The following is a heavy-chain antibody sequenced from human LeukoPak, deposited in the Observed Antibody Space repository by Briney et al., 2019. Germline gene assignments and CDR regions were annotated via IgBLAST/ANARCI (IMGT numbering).Heavy chain of an antibody. D-gene: IGHD4-11*01. CDR1: GFTFSSYG. Sequence: PGGSLRLSCAASGFTFSSYGMHWVRQAPGKGLEWVAVISYDGSNKYYADSVKGRFTISRDNSKNTLYLQMNSLRAEDTAVYYCAKAPPGDSNYFVEGFDYWGQGTLVTVSS. J-gene: IGHJ4*02. CDR2: ISYDGSNK. CDR3: AKAPPGDSNYFVEGFDY. V-gene: IGHV3-30*18.